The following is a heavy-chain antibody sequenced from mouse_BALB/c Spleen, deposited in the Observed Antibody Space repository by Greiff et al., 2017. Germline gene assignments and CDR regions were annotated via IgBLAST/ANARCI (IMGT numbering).Heavy chain of an antibody. CDR2: ISSGGST. V-gene: IGHV5-6-5*01. Sequence: EVKVVESGGGLVKPGGSLKLSCAASGFTFSSYAMSWVRQTPEKRLEWVASISSGGSTYYPDSVKGRFTISRDNARNILYLQMSSLRSEDTAMYYCARDYGFAYWGQGTLVTVSA. D-gene: IGHD1-1*01. CDR3: ARDYGFAY. CDR1: GFTFSSYA. J-gene: IGHJ3*01.